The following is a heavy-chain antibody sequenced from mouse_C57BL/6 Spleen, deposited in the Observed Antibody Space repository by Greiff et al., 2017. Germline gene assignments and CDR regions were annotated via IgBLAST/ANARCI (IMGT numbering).Heavy chain of an antibody. Sequence: EVQGVESGGGLVQPGGSLKLSCAASGFTFSDYYMYWVRQTPEKRLEWVAYISNGGGSTYYPDTVKGRFTISRDNAKNTLYLQMSRLKSEDTAMYYCAREKGPYYGNSDYYAMDYWGQGTSVTVSS. CDR1: GFTFSDYY. V-gene: IGHV5-12*01. CDR3: AREKGPYYGNSDYYAMDY. CDR2: ISNGGGST. D-gene: IGHD2-10*01. J-gene: IGHJ4*01.